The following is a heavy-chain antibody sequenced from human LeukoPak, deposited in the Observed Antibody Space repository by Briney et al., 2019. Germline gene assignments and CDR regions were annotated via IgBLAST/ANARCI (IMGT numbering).Heavy chain of an antibody. V-gene: IGHV1-69*04. D-gene: IGHD6-13*01. CDR2: IIPILGTT. Sequence: ASVKVSCKASGGTFSSYAISWVRQAPGQGLEWMGRIIPILGTTNYAQKFQGRVTITADRSTSTAYMELSSLKSEDTAVYYCATEAGIAAAALLQWYFDLWGRGTLVTVSS. CDR1: GGTFSSYA. J-gene: IGHJ2*01. CDR3: ATEAGIAAAALLQWYFDL.